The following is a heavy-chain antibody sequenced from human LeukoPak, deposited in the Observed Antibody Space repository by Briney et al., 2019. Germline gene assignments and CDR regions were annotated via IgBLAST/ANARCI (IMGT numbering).Heavy chain of an antibody. D-gene: IGHD3/OR15-3a*01. CDR2: ITTKTEGGAT. J-gene: IGHJ4*02. Sequence: GGSLRLSCAASGFTISNAWMSWVRQAPGKGLEWVGRITTKTEGGATSYVAPVAGRFTISRDDSQNTLFLQMNSLKTEDTAVYYCTTYRITIYGLVEHWGQGTLVTVSS. CDR1: GFTISNAW. CDR3: TTYRITIYGLVEH. V-gene: IGHV3-15*01.